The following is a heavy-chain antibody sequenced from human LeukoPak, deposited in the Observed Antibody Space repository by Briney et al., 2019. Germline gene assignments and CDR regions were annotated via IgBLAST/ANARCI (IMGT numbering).Heavy chain of an antibody. CDR3: AREERRGYSSSWDHDY. Sequence: ASVKVSCKASGYTFTGYYMHWVRQAPGQGLEWMGWINPNSGGTNYAQKFQGRVTMTRDTSISTGYMELSRLRSDDTAVYYCAREERRGYSSSWDHDYWGQGTLVTVSS. CDR1: GYTFTGYY. J-gene: IGHJ4*02. V-gene: IGHV1-2*02. D-gene: IGHD6-13*01. CDR2: INPNSGGT.